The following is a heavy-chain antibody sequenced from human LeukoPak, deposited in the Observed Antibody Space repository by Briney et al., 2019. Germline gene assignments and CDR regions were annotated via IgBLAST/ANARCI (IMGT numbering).Heavy chain of an antibody. CDR1: GFSFDDYG. D-gene: IGHD3-3*01. Sequence: GGSLRLSCAASGFSFDDYGMSWVRHAPGKGAEWVSGINWKGGSTDYADSVKGRFTISRDNANNSLSLQMNSLRVEDTALYYCARGGISIFGVVIYMDVWGKGTTVTVSS. J-gene: IGHJ6*03. V-gene: IGHV3-20*04. CDR3: ARGGISIFGVVIYMDV. CDR2: INWKGGST.